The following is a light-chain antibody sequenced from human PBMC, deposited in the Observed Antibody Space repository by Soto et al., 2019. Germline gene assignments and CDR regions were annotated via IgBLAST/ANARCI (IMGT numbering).Light chain of an antibody. V-gene: IGKV3-11*01. CDR1: QSVSST. CDR2: GAT. Sequence: EIVLTQFPDTLSLSPGERATLYCRASQSVSSTLAWYQQIPGQAPRLLIYGATNRAAGVPARCSGSWSGTDFTLTITSLAPEDFAVYSCQQRSNWPPWTFGQGTKVEV. J-gene: IGKJ1*01. CDR3: QQRSNWPPWT.